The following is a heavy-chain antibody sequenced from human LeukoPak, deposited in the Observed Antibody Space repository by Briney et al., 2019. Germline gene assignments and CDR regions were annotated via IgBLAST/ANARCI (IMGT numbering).Heavy chain of an antibody. CDR3: ARDMNYYDSSGYYSSSIAFDI. J-gene: IGHJ3*02. Sequence: GGSLRLSCAASGFTFSSYWMSWVRQAPGKGLEWVANIKQDGSENYYVDSVKGRFTISRDNAKNSLYLQMNSLRAEDTAVYYCARDMNYYDSSGYYSSSIAFDIWGQGTMVTVSS. CDR2: IKQDGSEN. V-gene: IGHV3-7*01. D-gene: IGHD3-22*01. CDR1: GFTFSSYW.